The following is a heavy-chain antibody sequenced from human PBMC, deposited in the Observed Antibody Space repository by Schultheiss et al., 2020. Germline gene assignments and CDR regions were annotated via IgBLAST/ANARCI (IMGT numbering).Heavy chain of an antibody. CDR2: ISNSGDST. CDR3: AKSTMVWGVLIRGCDY. J-gene: IGHJ4*02. Sequence: GESLKISCAASGFTFSSYAMNWVRQAPGKGLEWVSGISNSGDSTYYADSVKGRFTISRDNSKNTLYLQMNSLRAEDTAVYYCAKSTMVWGVLIRGCDYWGPGTLVTVSS. CDR1: GFTFSSYA. V-gene: IGHV3-23*01. D-gene: IGHD3-10*01.